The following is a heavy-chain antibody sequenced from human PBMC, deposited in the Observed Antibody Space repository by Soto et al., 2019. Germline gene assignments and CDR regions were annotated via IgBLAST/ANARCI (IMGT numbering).Heavy chain of an antibody. D-gene: IGHD3-16*01. J-gene: IGHJ4*02. V-gene: IGHV3-23*01. CDR1: GFTFSSYA. Sequence: GGSLRLSCAASGFTFSSYAMSWVRQAPGKGLGWVSAISGSGGSTYYADSVKGRFTISRDNSKNTLYLQMNSLRAEDTAVYYCAKLEVGVMITFGGVPEWGQGTLVTVSS. CDR2: ISGSGGST. CDR3: AKLEVGVMITFGGVPE.